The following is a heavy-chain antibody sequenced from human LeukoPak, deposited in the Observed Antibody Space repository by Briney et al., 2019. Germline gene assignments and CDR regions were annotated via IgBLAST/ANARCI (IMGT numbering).Heavy chain of an antibody. CDR1: GDSVSSNSAA. Sequence: SQTLSLTCVISGDSVSSNSAAWNWIRQSPSRGLEWLGRTYYRSKWYNDYAVSVKSRISINPDTSKNQFSLQLNSVTPEDTAVYYCARAGAGTTKRGSDYWGQGTLVTVSS. CDR3: ARAGAGTTKRGSDY. D-gene: IGHD1-1*01. V-gene: IGHV6-1*01. CDR2: TYYRSKWYN. J-gene: IGHJ4*02.